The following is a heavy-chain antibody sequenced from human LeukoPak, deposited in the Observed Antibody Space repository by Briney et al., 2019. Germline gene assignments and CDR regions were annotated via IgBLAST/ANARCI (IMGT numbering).Heavy chain of an antibody. J-gene: IGHJ5*02. CDR2: ISYDGSNK. V-gene: IGHV3-30*01. CDR3: ARDGISRGSGTYYNA. D-gene: IGHD3-10*01. CDR1: GFTFSTNA. Sequence: TGGSLRLSCAASGFTFSTNAMHWVRQAPGKGLEWVTLISYDGSNKYYADSVKGRFTVSRDNSKNTLYLQMNSLRAEDTAVYYCARDGISRGSGTYYNAWGEGTLVTVSS.